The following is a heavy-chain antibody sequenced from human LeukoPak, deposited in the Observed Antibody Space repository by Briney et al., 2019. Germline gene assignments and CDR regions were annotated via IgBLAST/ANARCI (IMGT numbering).Heavy chain of an antibody. CDR2: ISSSGSTI. CDR3: ARAIAAAGGLADFDY. CDR1: GFTFSDYY. J-gene: IGHJ4*02. Sequence: PGGSLRLSCAASGFTFSDYYMSWIRQAPGKGLEWVSYISSSGSTIYYADSVKGRFTISRDNAKNSLCLQMNSLRAEDTAVYYCARAIAAAGGLADFDYWGQGTLVTVSS. V-gene: IGHV3-11*04. D-gene: IGHD6-13*01.